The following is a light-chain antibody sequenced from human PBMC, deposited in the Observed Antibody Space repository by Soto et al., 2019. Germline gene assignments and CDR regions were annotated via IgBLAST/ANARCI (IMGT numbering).Light chain of an antibody. Sequence: EVVLSQSPGTLSLSPGERATLSCRASQSITTNSVAWYQHKAGQSPTLLIFGSSNRATGIPDRFSGSGSETDFALTISRLEPADFAVYYCQHYGGSEVTFGQGTKLEIK. CDR3: QHYGGSEVT. J-gene: IGKJ2*01. CDR1: QSITTNS. CDR2: GSS. V-gene: IGKV3-20*01.